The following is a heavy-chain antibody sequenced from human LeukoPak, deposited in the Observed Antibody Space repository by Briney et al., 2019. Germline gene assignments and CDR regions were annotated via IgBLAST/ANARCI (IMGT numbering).Heavy chain of an antibody. CDR2: ISGSGTST. CDR3: ARHPNYDFWSDCSNWFDP. Sequence: GGSLRLSCAASGFTFSTYAMSWVRQAPGKGLEWVSGISGSGTSTYNADSAKGRFTISRDNSKNTLYLQMNNLRAEDTAVYYCARHPNYDFWSDCSNWFDPWGQGTLVTVSS. CDR1: GFTFSTYA. J-gene: IGHJ5*02. V-gene: IGHV3-23*01. D-gene: IGHD3-3*01.